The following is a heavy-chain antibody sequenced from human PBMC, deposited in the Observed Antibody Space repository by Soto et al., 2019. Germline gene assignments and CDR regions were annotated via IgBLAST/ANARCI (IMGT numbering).Heavy chain of an antibody. CDR1: GYTFTSYG. CDR2: ISAYNGNT. CDR3: ATDMVYPPRRKPEGVEVAYIGVDY. Sequence: QVQLVQSGAEVKKPGASVKVSCKASGYTFTSYGISWVRQAPGQGLEWMGWISAYNGNTSYAQKLQGRVPMTTDTSTSIAYMELSRLRSDHTAVYYCATDMVYPPRRKPEGVEVAYIGVDYWGQGSPVTVSA. V-gene: IGHV1-18*04. J-gene: IGHJ4*02. D-gene: IGHD6-19*01.